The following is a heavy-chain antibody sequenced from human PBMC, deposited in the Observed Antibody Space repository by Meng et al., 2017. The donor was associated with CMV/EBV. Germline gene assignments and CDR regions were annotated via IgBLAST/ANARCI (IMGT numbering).Heavy chain of an antibody. J-gene: IGHJ6*02. Sequence: GSLRLSCAVYGGSFSGYYWSWIRQPPGKGLEWIGEINHSGSTNYNPSLKSRVTISVGTSKNQFSLKLSSVTAADTAVYYCASLLGYCSSTSCPHYYYYGMDVWGQGTTVTVSS. CDR2: INHSGST. CDR1: GGSFSGYY. V-gene: IGHV4-34*01. CDR3: ASLLGYCSSTSCPHYYYYGMDV. D-gene: IGHD2-2*03.